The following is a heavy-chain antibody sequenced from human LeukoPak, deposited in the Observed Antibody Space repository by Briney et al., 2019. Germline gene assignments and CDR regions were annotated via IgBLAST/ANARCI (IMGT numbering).Heavy chain of an antibody. V-gene: IGHV4-4*07. Sequence: SHTLSLTCTVSGGAINNYYWSWIRQSAGKGLEWIGRVYSSGTTNYNPSLKSRVTISIDKSKKQFSLNLKSVTAADTAVYYCARYSGSESGFDYWGQGTLVSVYS. CDR3: ARYSGSESGFDY. D-gene: IGHD1-26*01. CDR1: GGAINNYY. J-gene: IGHJ4*02. CDR2: VYSSGTT.